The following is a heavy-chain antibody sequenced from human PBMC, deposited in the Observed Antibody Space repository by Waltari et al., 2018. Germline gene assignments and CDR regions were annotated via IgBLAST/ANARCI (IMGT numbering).Heavy chain of an antibody. Sequence: QVTLKESGPALVKPTQTLTLTCTFSGFSLSTSGMRVSWIRQPPGKALEWLARIDWDDDKFYSTSLKTRLTISKDTSKNQVVLTMTNMDPVDTATYYCGHDGFGSGWYSIDYWGQGTLVTVSS. CDR1: GFSLSTSGMR. CDR3: GHDGFGSGWYSIDY. CDR2: IDWDDDK. D-gene: IGHD6-19*01. V-gene: IGHV2-70*04. J-gene: IGHJ4*02.